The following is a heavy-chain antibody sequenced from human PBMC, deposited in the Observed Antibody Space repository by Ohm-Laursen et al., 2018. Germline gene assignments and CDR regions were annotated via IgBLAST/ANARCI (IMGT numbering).Heavy chain of an antibody. CDR1: GGSISSYY. CDR3: ARDRYDSSGYFPL. Sequence: TLSLTCTVSGGSISSYYWSWIRQPPGKGLEWIGYIYYSGSTNYNPSLKSRVTISVDTSKNQFSLKLSSVTAADTAVYYYARDRYDSSGYFPLWGQGTLVTVSS. CDR2: IYYSGST. V-gene: IGHV4-59*01. D-gene: IGHD3-22*01. J-gene: IGHJ4*02.